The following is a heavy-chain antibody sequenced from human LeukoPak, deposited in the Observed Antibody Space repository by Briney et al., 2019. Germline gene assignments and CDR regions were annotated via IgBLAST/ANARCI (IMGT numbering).Heavy chain of an antibody. CDR3: ARDRFHCTNGVCSAPSDY. J-gene: IGHJ4*02. D-gene: IGHD2-8*01. CDR2: INPNSGGT. Sequence: ASVKVSCKASGYTLTGYYMHWVRQSPGQGLEWMGWINPNSGGTNYAQNFQSRVTMTRDTSISTAYMELSRLRSDDTAVYYCARDRFHCTNGVCSAPSDYWGQGTLVTVSS. CDR1: GYTLTGYY. V-gene: IGHV1-2*02.